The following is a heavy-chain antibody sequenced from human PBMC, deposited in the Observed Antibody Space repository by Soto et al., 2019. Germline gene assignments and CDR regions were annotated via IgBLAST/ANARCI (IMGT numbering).Heavy chain of an antibody. CDR1: GFTFTSSA. V-gene: IGHV1-58*01. J-gene: IGHJ6*04. D-gene: IGHD4-17*01. CDR3: PAIPYGDPSLYDMHV. Sequence: SVQLSCRASGFTFTSSAVQWVRQARGQRLDWIGWIVVGSGNTNYAQKFQERVTITRDMSTSTAYMELSSLRSEDTAVYYCPAIPYGDPSLYDMHVCGKGTKANDS. CDR2: IVVGSGNT.